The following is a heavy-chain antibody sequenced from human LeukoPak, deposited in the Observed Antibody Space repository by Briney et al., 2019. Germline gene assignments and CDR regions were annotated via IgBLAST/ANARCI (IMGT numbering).Heavy chain of an antibody. V-gene: IGHV4-39*01. J-gene: IGHJ5*02. Sequence: LETLSLTCTVSGDSNSFSDYYWGWIRQTPGKGLEWIGNVYYTEMTYYNPSLESRVAIFIDTSKRQFSLNLRSVTAADTAIYYSARVSIVLSDKWIGPWAQGILVTVSS. CDR3: ARVSIVLSDKWIGP. D-gene: IGHD2-15*01. CDR2: VYYTEMT. CDR1: GDSNSFSDYY.